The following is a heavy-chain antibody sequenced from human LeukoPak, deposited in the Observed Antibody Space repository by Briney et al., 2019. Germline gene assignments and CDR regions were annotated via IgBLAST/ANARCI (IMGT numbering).Heavy chain of an antibody. D-gene: IGHD1-7*01. CDR1: GYTFSSYG. V-gene: IGHV3-30*02. CDR2: IRYDGSNK. CDR3: AKGGITGTRAVAAFDI. J-gene: IGHJ3*02. Sequence: GGSLRLSCAASGYTFSSYGTHWVCQAPGKGLEWVAFIRYDGSNKYYAHSVRGRFTISRDNSKNPLYLQMNSVTAEDTAVYYCAKGGITGTRAVAAFDIWGKGTMVTVSS.